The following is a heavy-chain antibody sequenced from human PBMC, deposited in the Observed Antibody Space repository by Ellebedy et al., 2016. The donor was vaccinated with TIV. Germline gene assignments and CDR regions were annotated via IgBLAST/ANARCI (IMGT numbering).Heavy chain of an antibody. V-gene: IGHV1-2*02. CDR2: INPNSGGT. CDR3: AREGDLHRGNWFDP. Sequence: ASVKVSXXASGYMFTDYYMHWVRQAPGQGLEWMGWINPNSGGTNYAQKFQGRVTMTRDTSISTAYMELSRVRSDDTAMYYCAREGDLHRGNWFDPWGQGTLVTVSS. J-gene: IGHJ5*02. CDR1: GYMFTDYY. D-gene: IGHD3-16*01.